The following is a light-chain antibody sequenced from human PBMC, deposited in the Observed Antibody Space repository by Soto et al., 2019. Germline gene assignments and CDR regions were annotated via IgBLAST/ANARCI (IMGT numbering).Light chain of an antibody. Sequence: QSALPQPASVSGSPGLSITISCTGTSSDVGGYNYVSWYQQHPGKAPKIMIYDVSNRPSGVSNRCSGSKSGNTAALTISGLQAEDEADYYCSSYTSSSSYVFVTGTKVTVL. CDR1: SSDVGGYNY. CDR2: DVS. CDR3: SSYTSSSSYV. J-gene: IGLJ1*01. V-gene: IGLV2-14*01.